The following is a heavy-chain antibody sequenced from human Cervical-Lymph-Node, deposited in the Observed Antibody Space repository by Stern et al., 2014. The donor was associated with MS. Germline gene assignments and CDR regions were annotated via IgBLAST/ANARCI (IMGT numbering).Heavy chain of an antibody. CDR3: ARDEGADY. CDR2: INPSAGNT. J-gene: IGHJ4*02. Sequence: QVQLAQSGAEVKKPGASVKVSCMASGYSFPSYFINWVRQAPGQGLEWMGIINPSAGNTNYAQKFQGRVVMTSDTSTGTVYMELSSLRSEDTAVYYCARDEGADYWGQGTLVTVSS. V-gene: IGHV1-46*01. CDR1: GYSFPSYF.